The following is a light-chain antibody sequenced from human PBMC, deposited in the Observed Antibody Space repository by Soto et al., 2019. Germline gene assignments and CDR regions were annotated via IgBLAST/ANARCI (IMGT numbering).Light chain of an antibody. CDR3: QQYGSSPYT. CDR2: GAS. Sequence: EIVLTQSPGTLSLSPGERATLSCRASQSVNSRYLAWYQQKPGQAPRLLIYGASSRATGIPDRLSGSGSGTDFTLTISRLEPEDFAVYYCQQYGSSPYTFGQGTKLEIK. V-gene: IGKV3-20*01. J-gene: IGKJ2*01. CDR1: QSVNSRY.